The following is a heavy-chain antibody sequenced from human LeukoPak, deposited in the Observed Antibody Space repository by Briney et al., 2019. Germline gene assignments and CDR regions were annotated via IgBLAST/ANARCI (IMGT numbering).Heavy chain of an antibody. V-gene: IGHV4-59*01. D-gene: IGHD3-22*01. CDR3: ARTDSSGYYLYFDY. J-gene: IGHJ4*02. CDR2: IYYSGST. Sequence: SETLSLACTVSGGSISSYYWSWIRQPPGKGLEWIGYIYYSGSTNYNPSLKSRVTISVDTSKNQFSLKLSSVTAAGTAVYYCARTDSSGYYLYFDYWGQGTLVTVSS. CDR1: GGSISSYY.